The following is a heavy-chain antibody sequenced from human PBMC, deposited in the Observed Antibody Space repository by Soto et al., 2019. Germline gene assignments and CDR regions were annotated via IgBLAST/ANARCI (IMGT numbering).Heavy chain of an antibody. J-gene: IGHJ4*02. D-gene: IGHD2-2*01. CDR3: ARGGMVIIPTATAFDY. Sequence: SETLSLTCTVSGGSIITYYWIWIRHPSVKGLEWIGRIYASGSTNYNPSLKSRVTMSVATSKNQFSLKLSSVTAADTAVYYCARGGMVIIPTATAFDYWGQGTLVTVSS. CDR1: GGSIITYY. CDR2: IYASGST. V-gene: IGHV4-4*07.